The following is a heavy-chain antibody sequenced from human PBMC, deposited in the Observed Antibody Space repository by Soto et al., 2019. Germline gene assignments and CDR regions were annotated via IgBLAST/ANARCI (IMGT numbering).Heavy chain of an antibody. D-gene: IGHD6-13*01. V-gene: IGHV3-7*05. J-gene: IGHJ4*02. CDR3: ASPPTLDTSSWYYFDY. CDR2: IKQDGSEK. CDR1: GFTFSSYW. Sequence: PGGSLRLSCAASGFTFSSYWMSWVRQAPGKGLEWVANIKQDGSEKNYVDSVKGRFTISRDNAKNSLYLQMNGLRAEDTAVYYCASPPTLDTSSWYYFDYWGQGTLVTVSS.